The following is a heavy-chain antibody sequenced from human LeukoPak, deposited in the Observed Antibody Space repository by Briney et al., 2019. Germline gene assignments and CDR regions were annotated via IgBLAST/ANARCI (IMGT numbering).Heavy chain of an antibody. Sequence: PGGSLRLSCAASGFTFSSYSMNWVRQAPGKGLEWVSSISSSSSYIYYADSVKGRFTISRDNAKNSLYLKMNSLRAEDTAVYYCARDQGTNGVCNDYWGQGTLVTVSS. J-gene: IGHJ4*02. CDR2: ISSSSSYI. V-gene: IGHV3-21*01. CDR3: ARDQGTNGVCNDY. CDR1: GFTFSSYS. D-gene: IGHD2-8*01.